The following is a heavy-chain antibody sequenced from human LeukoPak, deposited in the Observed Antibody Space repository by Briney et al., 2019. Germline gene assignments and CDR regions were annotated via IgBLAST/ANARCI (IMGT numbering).Heavy chain of an antibody. CDR1: GGSISSYY. D-gene: IGHD3-22*01. Sequence: PSETLSLTCTVSGGSISSYYWSWIRQPPGKGLEWIGYIYYSGSTNYNPSLKSRVTISVDTSKNQFSLKLSSVTAADTVVYYCARYYYDSSGYPAFDIWGQGTMVTVSS. CDR3: ARYYYDSSGYPAFDI. CDR2: IYYSGST. V-gene: IGHV4-59*01. J-gene: IGHJ3*02.